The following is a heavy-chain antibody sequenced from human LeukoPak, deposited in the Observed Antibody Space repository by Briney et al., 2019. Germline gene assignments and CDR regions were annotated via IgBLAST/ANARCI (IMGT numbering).Heavy chain of an antibody. J-gene: IGHJ4*02. V-gene: IGHV3-11*04. Sequence: PGGSLRLSCAASGFTFSDNYLSWIRQAPGKGLEWISYISPSGSTIYYADFVKGRFTISRDNAKNSLYLQMNSLRAEDTALYHCVTYAYWGQGTLVTVSS. CDR3: VTYAY. CDR1: GFTFSDNY. D-gene: IGHD1-20*01. CDR2: ISPSGSTI.